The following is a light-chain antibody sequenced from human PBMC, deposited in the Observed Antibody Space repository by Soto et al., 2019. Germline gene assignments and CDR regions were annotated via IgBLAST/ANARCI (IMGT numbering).Light chain of an antibody. CDR1: QSISNW. CDR3: QQYNSYSWT. Sequence: DIQMTQSPSTLSASVGDRVTITCRASQSISNWLAWYQQRPGKAPKLLIYKAYNLESGVSSRFSGIRSGTEFTLIISSLQPDDFATYYCQQYNSYSWTCGQGTKMEIK. J-gene: IGKJ1*01. CDR2: KAY. V-gene: IGKV1-5*03.